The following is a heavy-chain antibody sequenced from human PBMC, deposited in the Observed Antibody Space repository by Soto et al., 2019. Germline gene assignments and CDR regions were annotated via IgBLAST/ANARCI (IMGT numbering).Heavy chain of an antibody. CDR1: GYSISSGYY. CDR3: ARDLYSSSSEWFDP. V-gene: IGHV4-38-2*02. CDR2: IYHSGST. Sequence: PSETLSLTCAVSGYSISSGYYWGWIRQPPGKGLEWIGSIYHSGSTYYNPSLKGRVTISVDTSKNQFSLKLSSVTAADTAVYYCARDLYSSSSEWFDPWGQGTLVTVSS. D-gene: IGHD6-6*01. J-gene: IGHJ5*02.